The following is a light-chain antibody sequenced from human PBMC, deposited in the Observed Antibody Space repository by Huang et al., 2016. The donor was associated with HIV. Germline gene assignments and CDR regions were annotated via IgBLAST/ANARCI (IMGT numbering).Light chain of an antibody. CDR2: AAS. CDR3: QQLNSYPLT. J-gene: IGKJ4*01. V-gene: IGKV1-9*01. Sequence: IQLTQSPSSLSASVGDRVTITCRASQGISSYLDWYQQKPGKAPKLLIYAASTLQSGVPSRFSGSGSGTDVTLTISSLQPEDFATYYCQQLNSYPLTFGGGTKVEIK. CDR1: QGISSY.